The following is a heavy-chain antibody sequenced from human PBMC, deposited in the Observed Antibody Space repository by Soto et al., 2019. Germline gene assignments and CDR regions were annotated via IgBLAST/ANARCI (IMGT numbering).Heavy chain of an antibody. D-gene: IGHD5-12*01. CDR3: ARDGGWLRSAYYFDY. J-gene: IGHJ4*02. CDR2: INPSGGST. V-gene: IGHV1-46*01. Sequence: ASVKVSCKASGYTFTSYYMHWVRQAPGQGLEWMGIINPSGGSTSYAQKFQGRVTMTRDTSTSTVYMELSSLRSEDTAVYYCARDGGWLRSAYYFDYWGQGTLVTVSS. CDR1: GYTFTSYY.